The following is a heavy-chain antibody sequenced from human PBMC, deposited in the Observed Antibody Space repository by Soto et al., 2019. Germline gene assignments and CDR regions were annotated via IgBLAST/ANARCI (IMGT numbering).Heavy chain of an antibody. V-gene: IGHV1-69*10. CDR1: GGTFSSYA. Sequence: ASVKVSCKASGGTFSSYAISWVRQAPGQGLEWMGGIIPILGIANYAQKFQGRVTITADKSTSTAYMELSSLRSEDTAVYYCARSLCGYDYYYYYGMDVWGQGTTVTVSS. CDR3: ARSLCGYDYYYYYGMDV. CDR2: IIPILGIA. D-gene: IGHD5-12*01. J-gene: IGHJ6*02.